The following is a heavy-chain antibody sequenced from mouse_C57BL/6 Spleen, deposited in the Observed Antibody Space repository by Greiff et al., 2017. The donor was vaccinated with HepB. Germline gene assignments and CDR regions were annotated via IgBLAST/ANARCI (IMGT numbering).Heavy chain of an antibody. Sequence: VQLQQSGAELAKPGASVKLSCKASGYTFTSYWMHWVKQRPGQGLEWIGYINPSSGYTKYNQKFKDKATLTADKSSRTAYMQLSSLTYEDSAVYYCARQEIYYDYEYAMDYWGQGTSVTVSS. D-gene: IGHD2-4*01. J-gene: IGHJ4*01. V-gene: IGHV1-7*01. CDR1: GYTFTSYW. CDR2: INPSSGYT. CDR3: ARQEIYYDYEYAMDY.